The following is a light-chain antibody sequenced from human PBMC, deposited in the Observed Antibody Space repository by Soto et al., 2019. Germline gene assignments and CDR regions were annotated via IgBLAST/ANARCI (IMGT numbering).Light chain of an antibody. CDR1: TSNIGANFD. J-gene: IGLJ3*02. Sequence: QSVLTQPPAVSGAPGQRVSISCSGNTSNIGANFDVNWYQQFPGAAPKLLISVNTNRPSGVPDRFSASKSGTSASLAITGLQAEDEADYYRQSYDNRLGGSRVFGGGTKLTVL. V-gene: IGLV1-40*01. CDR2: VNT. CDR3: QSYDNRLGGSRV.